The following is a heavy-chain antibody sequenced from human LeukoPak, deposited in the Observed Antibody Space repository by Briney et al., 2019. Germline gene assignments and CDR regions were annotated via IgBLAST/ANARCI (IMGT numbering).Heavy chain of an antibody. J-gene: IGHJ4*02. CDR2: IRSKANSYAT. V-gene: IGHV3-73*01. CDR3: TRYSSSGLDY. D-gene: IGHD6-13*01. Sequence: EGSLKLSCAASGFTFSGSAMHWVRQASGKGLEWVGRIRSKANSYATAYAASVKGRFTISRDDSKNTAYLQMNSPKTEDTAVYYCTRYSSSGLDYWGQGTLVTVSS. CDR1: GFTFSGSA.